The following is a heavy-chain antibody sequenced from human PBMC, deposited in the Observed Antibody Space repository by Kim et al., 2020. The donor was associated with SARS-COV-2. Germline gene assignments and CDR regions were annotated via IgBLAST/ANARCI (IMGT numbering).Heavy chain of an antibody. D-gene: IGHD6-13*01. Sequence: GGSLRLSCAASGFTFSSYGMHWVRQAPGKGLEWVAVISYDGSNKYYADSVKGRFTISRDNSKNTLYLQMNSLRAEDTAVYYCARVGEDSSSWYLAFDIWGQGTMVTVSS. V-gene: IGHV3-30*03. CDR1: GFTFSSYG. CDR3: ARVGEDSSSWYLAFDI. J-gene: IGHJ3*02. CDR2: ISYDGSNK.